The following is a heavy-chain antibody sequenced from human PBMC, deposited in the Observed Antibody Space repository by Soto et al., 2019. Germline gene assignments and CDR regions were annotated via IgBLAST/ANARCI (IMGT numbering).Heavy chain of an antibody. Sequence: EVHVVESGGGLVKPGGSLRLSCAASGFTFSIYTMNWVRQAPGKGLEWISYISSSGNTIYYADSVKGRFTISRDNAKNSLFLQMNSLRAEDTAVYYCARGVYDSNGYSYPWGQGTLVTVSS. J-gene: IGHJ5*02. D-gene: IGHD3-22*01. CDR3: ARGVYDSNGYSYP. V-gene: IGHV3-21*05. CDR2: ISSSGNTI. CDR1: GFTFSIYT.